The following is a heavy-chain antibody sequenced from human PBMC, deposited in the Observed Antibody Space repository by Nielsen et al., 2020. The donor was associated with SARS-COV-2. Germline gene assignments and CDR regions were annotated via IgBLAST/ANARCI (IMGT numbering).Heavy chain of an antibody. J-gene: IGHJ6*02. CDR3: ARDDRRLREGGMDV. D-gene: IGHD6-25*01. Sequence: ASVKVSCKASGYTFTGYYMHWVRQAPGQGLEWMGWINPNSGGTNYAQKFQGWVTMTRDTSISTAYMELSRLRSDDTAVYYCARDDRRLREGGMDVWGQGTTVTVSS. CDR2: INPNSGGT. V-gene: IGHV1-2*04. CDR1: GYTFTGYY.